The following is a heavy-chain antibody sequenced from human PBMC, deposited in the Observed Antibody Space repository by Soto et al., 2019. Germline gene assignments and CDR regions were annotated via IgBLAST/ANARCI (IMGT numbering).Heavy chain of an antibody. Sequence: QVQLVQSGAEVKKPGASVKVSCKASGYTFTSYGISWVRQAPGQGLEWMGWISAYNGNTNYAQQLQGRVTMTTDTSTSTAYMELRSFISDDTTVYYCAQKDVRGDLDYWSQGTLVTVSS. CDR3: AQKDVRGDLDY. J-gene: IGHJ4*02. CDR1: GYTFTSYG. D-gene: IGHD3-10*02. CDR2: ISAYNGNT. V-gene: IGHV1-18*01.